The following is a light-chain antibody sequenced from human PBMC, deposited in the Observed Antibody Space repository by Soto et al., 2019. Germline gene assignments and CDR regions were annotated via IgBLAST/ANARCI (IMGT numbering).Light chain of an antibody. Sequence: DVVITQYQLSLPVTLGQPASISCRSIQSLVYSDGNTYFSWFQQRPGRSPRRLIYKVSNRDSGVPARFSGSGSGTDFALKISRVEAEDVGVYYCMQGTHWPITFGQGTRLEIK. CDR1: QSLVYSDGNTY. J-gene: IGKJ5*01. CDR2: KVS. V-gene: IGKV2-30*01. CDR3: MQGTHWPIT.